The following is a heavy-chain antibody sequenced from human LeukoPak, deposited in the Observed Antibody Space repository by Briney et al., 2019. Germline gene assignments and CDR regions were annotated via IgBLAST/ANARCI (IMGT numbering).Heavy chain of an antibody. D-gene: IGHD2-2*01. CDR3: ARGQGVVPAAYYYYYYYMDV. Sequence: SETLSLTCAVYGGSFSGYYWSWIRQPPGKGLEWIGEINHSGSTNCNPSLKSRVTISVDTSKNQFSLKLSSVTAAETAVYYCARGQGVVPAAYYYYYYYMDVWGKGTTVTVSS. CDR1: GGSFSGYY. CDR2: INHSGST. V-gene: IGHV4-34*01. J-gene: IGHJ6*03.